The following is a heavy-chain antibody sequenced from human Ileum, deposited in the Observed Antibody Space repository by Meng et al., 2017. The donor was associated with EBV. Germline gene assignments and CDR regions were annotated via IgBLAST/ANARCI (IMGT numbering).Heavy chain of an antibody. D-gene: IGHD3-22*01. CDR2: TSHSGST. V-gene: IGHV4-4*02. Sequence: QPQDPGPGVVTPSEPLSLTCAGSGGSIYRGDGWSWVRQPPGKGLEWIGETSHSGSTNYSPSLKSRVTISLDKSKNQLSLKLNSVTAADTAVYYCASSDYYRSDYWGQGTLVTVSS. J-gene: IGHJ4*02. CDR3: ASSDYYRSDY. CDR1: GGSIYRGDG.